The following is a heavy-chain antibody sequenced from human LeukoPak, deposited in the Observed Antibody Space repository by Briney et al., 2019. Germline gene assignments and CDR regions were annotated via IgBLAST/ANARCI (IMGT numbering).Heavy chain of an antibody. D-gene: IGHD4-17*01. J-gene: IGHJ4*02. CDR1: GFTFSSYA. Sequence: GGSLRLSCAASGFTFSSYAMHWVRQAPGKGLEWVAGISHDGSKKYYADSVKGRFTISRDNSKNTLYLQMNSLRAEDTAVYYCARAFYGDLDYWGQGTLVTVSS. V-gene: IGHV3-30-3*01. CDR3: ARAFYGDLDY. CDR2: ISHDGSKK.